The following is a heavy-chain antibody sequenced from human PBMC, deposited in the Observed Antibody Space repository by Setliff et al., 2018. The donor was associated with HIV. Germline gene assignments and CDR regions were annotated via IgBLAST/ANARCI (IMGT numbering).Heavy chain of an antibody. CDR2: IFYSETVYYGGRT. CDR1: GDSISSNNYY. J-gene: IGHJ4*02. CDR3: ARGVPLLPPHY. Sequence: SETLSLTCTVSGDSISSNNYYWGWICQPLGKGPEWIGSIFYSETVYYGGRTYYSPSLKSRVTISVDTSKNQFSLSLTSVTAADTAVYYCARGVPLLPPHYWGQGTLVTVSS. V-gene: IGHV4-39*07. D-gene: IGHD2-21*02.